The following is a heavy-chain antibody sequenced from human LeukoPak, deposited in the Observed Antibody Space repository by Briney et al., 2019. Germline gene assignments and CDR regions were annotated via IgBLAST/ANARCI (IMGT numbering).Heavy chain of an antibody. CDR1: GGSISSGDYY. CDR3: AREVDTYYYDSSPVD. Sequence: SQTLSLTCTVSGGSISSGDYYWSWIRQPPGKGLEWIGYIYYSGSTYYNPSLKSRVTMSVDTSKNQFSLKLCSVTAADTAVYYCAREVDTYYYDSSPVDWGQGTLVTVSS. J-gene: IGHJ4*02. CDR2: IYYSGST. V-gene: IGHV4-30-4*01. D-gene: IGHD3-22*01.